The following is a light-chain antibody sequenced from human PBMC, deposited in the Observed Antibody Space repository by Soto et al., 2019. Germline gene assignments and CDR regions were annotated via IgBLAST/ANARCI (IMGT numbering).Light chain of an antibody. V-gene: IGKV3-20*01. Sequence: DIVLTQSPGTLSLSPGERATLSCRASQSVTSNYLAWYQQNPGQAPRILIFGASSRATGIPDKFSGSGSGTDFTLTISRLEPDDFAVYYCQHYGSPSCTFGQGTKVDIK. CDR3: QHYGSPSCT. J-gene: IGKJ1*01. CDR2: GAS. CDR1: QSVTSNY.